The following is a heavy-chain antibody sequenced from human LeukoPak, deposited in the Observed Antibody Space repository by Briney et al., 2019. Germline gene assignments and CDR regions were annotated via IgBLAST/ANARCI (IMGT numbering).Heavy chain of an antibody. Sequence: PSGTLSLTCAVSGVSISSSNWWSWVRQPPGKGLEWIGEIYHSGSTNYNPSLKSRVTISVDKSKNQFSLKLSSVTAADTAVYYCARGRGYDFWSGPPTAAFDYWGQGTLVTVSS. J-gene: IGHJ4*02. CDR3: ARGRGYDFWSGPPTAAFDY. CDR1: GVSISSSNW. V-gene: IGHV4-4*02. CDR2: IYHSGST. D-gene: IGHD3-3*01.